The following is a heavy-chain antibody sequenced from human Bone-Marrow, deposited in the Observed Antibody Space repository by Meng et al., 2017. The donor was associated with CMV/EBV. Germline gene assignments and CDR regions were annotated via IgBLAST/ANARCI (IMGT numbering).Heavy chain of an antibody. CDR2: ISSSSSYI. CDR3: VGGSPRDAFDI. J-gene: IGHJ3*02. V-gene: IGHV3-21*01. Sequence: GGSLRLSCAASGFTFSSYSMNWVRQAPGKGLEWVSSISSSSSYIFYGVSVKGRFTISRDNARNSLYLQMNSLRSEDTAVYYCVGGSPRDAFDIWGHGTMVTVSS. CDR1: GFTFSSYS. D-gene: IGHD1-26*01.